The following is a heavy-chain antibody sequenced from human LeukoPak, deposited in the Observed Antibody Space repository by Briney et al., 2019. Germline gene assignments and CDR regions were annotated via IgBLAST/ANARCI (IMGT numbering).Heavy chain of an antibody. D-gene: IGHD3-10*01. CDR3: ARDLVYGSGSYHGY. CDR2: IIPIFGTA. V-gene: IGHV1-69*01. CDR1: GGTFSSYA. J-gene: IGHJ4*02. Sequence: ASVKVSCKASGGTFSSYAISWVRQAPGQGLEWMGGIIPIFGTANYAQKFQGRVTITADESTSTAYMELSSLRSEDTAVYYCARDLVYGSGSYHGYWGQGTLVTVSS.